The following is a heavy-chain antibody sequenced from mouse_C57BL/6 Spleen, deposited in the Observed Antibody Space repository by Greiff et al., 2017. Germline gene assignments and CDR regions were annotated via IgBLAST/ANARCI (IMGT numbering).Heavy chain of an antibody. J-gene: IGHJ2*01. CDR1: GYTFTSYW. D-gene: IGHD1-1*01. CDR2: IDPNSGGT. Sequence: QVQLQQPGAELVKPGASVKLSCKASGYTFTSYWMHWVKQRPGRGLEWIGRIDPNSGGTKYNEKFKSKATLTVDKPSSTAYMQLSSLTSEDSAVYYCARRALITTVVGEDYFDYWGQGTTLTVSS. V-gene: IGHV1-72*01. CDR3: ARRALITTVVGEDYFDY.